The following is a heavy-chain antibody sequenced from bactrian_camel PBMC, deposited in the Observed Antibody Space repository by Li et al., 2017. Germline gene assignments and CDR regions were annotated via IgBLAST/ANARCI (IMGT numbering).Heavy chain of an antibody. J-gene: IGHJ6*01. CDR3: TTGEPGEVAGTGALFGC. CDR1: GSTYSPNC. V-gene: IGHV3S53*01. CDR2: IATDGSV. Sequence: VQLVESGGGSVQAGGSLQLSCVVSGSTYSPNCIAWFRQAAGYERKGVAGIATDGSVEVYMDSVMGRVNISRDNAKNTAYLQMNSLKSEDTALYYCTTGEPGEVAGTGALFGCWGQGTQVTVS. D-gene: IGHD6*01.